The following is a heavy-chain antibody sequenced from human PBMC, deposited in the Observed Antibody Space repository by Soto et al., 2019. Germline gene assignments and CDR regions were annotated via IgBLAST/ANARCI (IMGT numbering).Heavy chain of an antibody. J-gene: IGHJ4*02. CDR3: AKDQSVVVVVAATLLDY. CDR1: GFTFSSYG. V-gene: IGHV3-30*18. CDR2: ISYDGSNK. D-gene: IGHD2-15*01. Sequence: QVQLVESGGGGVQPGRSLRLSCAASGFTFSSYGMHWVRQAPGKGLEWVAVISYDGSNKYYADSVKGRFTISRDNSKNTLYLQMNSLRAEDTAVYYCAKDQSVVVVVAATLLDYWGQGTLVTVSS.